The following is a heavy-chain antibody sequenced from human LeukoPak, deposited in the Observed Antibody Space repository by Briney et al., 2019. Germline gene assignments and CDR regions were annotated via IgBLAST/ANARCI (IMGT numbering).Heavy chain of an antibody. CDR1: GFTFSNAW. Sequence: GGSLRLSCAASGFTFSNAWMSWVRQAPGKGLEWVGRIKSKTDGGTTDYAAHVKGRFTISRDDSKNTLYLQMNSLKTEDTAVYYCAKGRLRFLEGTGYLGTWGQGTLVTVSS. CDR3: AKGRLRFLEGTGYLGT. J-gene: IGHJ5*02. D-gene: IGHD3-3*01. CDR2: IKSKTDGGTT. V-gene: IGHV3-15*01.